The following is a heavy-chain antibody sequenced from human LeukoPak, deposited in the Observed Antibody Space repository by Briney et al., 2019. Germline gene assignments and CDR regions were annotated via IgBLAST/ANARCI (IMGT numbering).Heavy chain of an antibody. V-gene: IGHV1-18*01. CDR2: ISAYNGNT. CDR1: GYTFTSYG. Sequence: ASVKVSCKASGYTFTSYGISWVRQAPGQGHEWMGWISAYNGNTNYAQKLQGRFTMTTDTSTSTVYMELRSLRSDDTAVYYCARGAFSSYYDYVWGSYRDYNWFDPWGQGTLATVSS. CDR3: ARGAFSSYYDYVWGSYRDYNWFDP. D-gene: IGHD3-16*02. J-gene: IGHJ5*02.